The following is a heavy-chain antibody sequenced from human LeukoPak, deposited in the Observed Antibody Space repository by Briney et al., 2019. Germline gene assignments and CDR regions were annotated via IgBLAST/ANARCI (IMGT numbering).Heavy chain of an antibody. CDR3: ARAERWLEEYYFDY. V-gene: IGHV1-8*03. CDR1: GYTFTSYD. D-gene: IGHD6-19*01. Sequence: GASVKVSCKASGYTFTSYDINWVRQATGQGLEWMGWMNPNSGNTGYAQKFQGRVTITRNTSISTAYMELSSLRSEDTAVYYCARAERWLEEYYFDYWGQGTLVTVSS. J-gene: IGHJ4*02. CDR2: MNPNSGNT.